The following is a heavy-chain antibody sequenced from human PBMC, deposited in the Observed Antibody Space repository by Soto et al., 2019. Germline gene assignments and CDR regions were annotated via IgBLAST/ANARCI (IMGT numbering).Heavy chain of an antibody. CDR1: GYSFTSYW. CDR3: ARQATMVRGAPNAFDI. V-gene: IGHV5-10-1*01. J-gene: IGHJ3*02. CDR2: IDPSDSYT. D-gene: IGHD3-10*01. Sequence: HGESLKISCKGSGYSFTSYWISWVRQMPGKGLEWMGRIDPSDSYTNYSPSFQGHVTISADKSISTAYLQWSSLKASDTAMYYCARQATMVRGAPNAFDIWGQGTMVTV.